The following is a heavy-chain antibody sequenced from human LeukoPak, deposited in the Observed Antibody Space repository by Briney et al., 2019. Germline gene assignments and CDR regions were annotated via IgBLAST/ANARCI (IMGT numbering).Heavy chain of an antibody. Sequence: ASVKVSCKVSGYTLTELSMHWVRHAPGEGLEWMGGFDPEDGETIYAQKFQGRVTMTDDTSTDTAYMELSSLRSEDTAVYYCATLGIAVAGYYYYGMDVWGQGTTVTVSS. CDR2: FDPEDGET. CDR1: GYTLTELS. J-gene: IGHJ6*02. V-gene: IGHV1-24*01. CDR3: ATLGIAVAGYYYYGMDV. D-gene: IGHD6-19*01.